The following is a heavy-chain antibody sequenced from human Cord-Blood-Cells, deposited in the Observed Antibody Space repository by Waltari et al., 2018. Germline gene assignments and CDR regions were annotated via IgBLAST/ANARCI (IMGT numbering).Heavy chain of an antibody. D-gene: IGHD2-21*01. V-gene: IGHV4-34*01. CDR3: ARVVNGDAFDI. CDR2: INQSGST. Sequence: QVQLQQWGAGLLKPSETLSLTCAVYGGSFSGYYWSWIRQPPGKGLEWIGEINQSGSTNYNPSLKSRVTISVDTSKNQFSLKLSSVTAADTAVYYCARVVNGDAFDIWGQGTMVTGSS. J-gene: IGHJ3*02. CDR1: GGSFSGYY.